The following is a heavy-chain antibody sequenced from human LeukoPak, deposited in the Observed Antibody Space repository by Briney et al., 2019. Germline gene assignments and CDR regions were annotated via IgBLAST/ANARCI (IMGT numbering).Heavy chain of an antibody. D-gene: IGHD1-26*01. Sequence: SVKVSCKASGGTFSSYAISWVRQAPGQGLEWMGRIIPILGIANYAQKFQGRVTITADKSTSTACMELSSLRSEDTAVYYCARVYSGRVYYFDYWGQGTLVTVSS. V-gene: IGHV1-69*04. CDR2: IIPILGIA. J-gene: IGHJ4*02. CDR1: GGTFSSYA. CDR3: ARVYSGRVYYFDY.